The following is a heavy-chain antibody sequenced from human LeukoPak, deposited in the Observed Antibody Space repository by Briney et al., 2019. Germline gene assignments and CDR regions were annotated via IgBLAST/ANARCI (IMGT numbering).Heavy chain of an antibody. Sequence: GASVTVSFKASGYTFIGYYIHWVRQAPGQGLEWMGWINPNSGGTNYAQKFQGRVTMTRDTPISTAYMELSRLRSDDTAVYYCARVRMVYAKFDPWGQGTLVTVSS. CDR2: INPNSGGT. J-gene: IGHJ5*02. CDR1: GYTFIGYY. CDR3: ARVRMVYAKFDP. V-gene: IGHV1-2*02. D-gene: IGHD2-8*01.